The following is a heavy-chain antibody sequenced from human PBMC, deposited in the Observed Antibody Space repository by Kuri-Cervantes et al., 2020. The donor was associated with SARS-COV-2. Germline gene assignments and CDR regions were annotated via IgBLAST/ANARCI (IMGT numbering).Heavy chain of an antibody. V-gene: IGHV1-69*04. J-gene: IGHJ4*02. CDR3: ARDAGYYDSSGYRYYFDY. Sequence: SVKVSCKASGGTFSSYAISWVRQAPGQGLEWMGRIIPIFGIANYAQKFQGRVTITADKSTSTAYMELRSLRSDDTAVYYCARDAGYYDSSGYRYYFDYWGQGTLVTVSS. CDR2: IIPIFGIA. D-gene: IGHD3-22*01. CDR1: GGTFSSYA.